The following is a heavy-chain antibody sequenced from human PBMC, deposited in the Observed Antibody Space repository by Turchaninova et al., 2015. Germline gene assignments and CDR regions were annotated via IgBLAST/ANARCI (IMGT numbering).Heavy chain of an antibody. Sequence: LVESGGGLVKPGGALRLSCAASGFTFSHYAVTWVRQALWKGLEWVSSSSTSSTYIYCTDSLKGRFTISRDNAKNSLYLQMTSLSAEDTAVYYCARGVKYGSSGYYYLDYWGQGTLVTVSS. CDR2: SSTSSTYI. CDR3: ARGVKYGSSGYYYLDY. D-gene: IGHD3-22*01. CDR1: GFTFSHYA. J-gene: IGHJ4*02. V-gene: IGHV3-21*01.